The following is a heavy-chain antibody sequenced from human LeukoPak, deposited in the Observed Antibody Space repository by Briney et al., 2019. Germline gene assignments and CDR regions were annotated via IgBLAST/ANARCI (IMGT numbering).Heavy chain of an antibody. CDR2: ISSSSSTI. Sequence: GGSLRLSCAASGFTFSSYSMNWVRQAPGKGLEWVSYISSSSSTIYYADFVKGRFTTSRDNAKNSLYLQMNSLRAEDTAVYYCARDLVIYRGDFDYWGQGTLVTVSS. V-gene: IGHV3-48*04. J-gene: IGHJ4*02. D-gene: IGHD3-9*01. CDR3: ARDLVIYRGDFDY. CDR1: GFTFSSYS.